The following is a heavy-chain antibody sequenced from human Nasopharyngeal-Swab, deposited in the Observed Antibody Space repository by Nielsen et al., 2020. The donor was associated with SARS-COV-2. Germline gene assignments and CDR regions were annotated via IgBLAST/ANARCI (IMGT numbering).Heavy chain of an antibody. Sequence: GGSLRLSCAASGFTFADYAMHWVRQAPGKGLEWVSGISWNSGSIGYADSVKGRFTISRDNAKNSLYLQMNSLRAEDMALYYCAKDIGYSSPQGMDVWGQGTTVTVSS. V-gene: IGHV3-9*03. CDR2: ISWNSGSI. J-gene: IGHJ6*02. D-gene: IGHD6-13*01. CDR3: AKDIGYSSPQGMDV. CDR1: GFTFADYA.